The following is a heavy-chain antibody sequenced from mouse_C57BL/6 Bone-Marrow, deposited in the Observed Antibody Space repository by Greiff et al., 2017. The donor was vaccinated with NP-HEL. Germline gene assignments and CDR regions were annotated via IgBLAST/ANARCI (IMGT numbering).Heavy chain of an antibody. Sequence: QLQQSGPELVKPGASVKISCKASGYTFTDYYMNWVKQSHGKSLEWIGDINPNNGGTSYNQKFKGKATLTVDKSSSTAYMELRSLTSEDSAVYYCARLPDYYGSSYGNYYAMDYWGQGTSVTVSS. CDR3: ARLPDYYGSSYGNYYAMDY. CDR2: INPNNGGT. J-gene: IGHJ4*01. D-gene: IGHD1-1*01. CDR1: GYTFTDYY. V-gene: IGHV1-26*01.